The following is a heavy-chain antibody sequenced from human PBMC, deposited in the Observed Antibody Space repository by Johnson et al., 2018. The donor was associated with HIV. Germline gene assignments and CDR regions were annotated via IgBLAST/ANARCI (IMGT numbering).Heavy chain of an antibody. Sequence: QVQLVESGGGVVQPGRSLRLSCAASGFTFSNYAMHWVRQAPGKGLEWVAVISYDGSNKYSADSVKGRFTISRDNSKNTLYLQMNSLRTEDTAVYYCARPDSGRYRDAFDIWGRGTMVTVSS. CDR1: GFTFSNYA. CDR2: ISYDGSNK. D-gene: IGHD1-26*01. CDR3: ARPDSGRYRDAFDI. J-gene: IGHJ3*02. V-gene: IGHV3-30-3*01.